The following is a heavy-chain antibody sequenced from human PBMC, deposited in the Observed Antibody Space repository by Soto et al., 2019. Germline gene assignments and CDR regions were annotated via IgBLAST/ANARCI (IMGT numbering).Heavy chain of an antibody. CDR2: IYYSGST. V-gene: IGHV4-30-4*01. D-gene: IGHD3-22*01. J-gene: IGHJ3*01. Sequence: SETLSLTCTVSGGSISSGDYYWSWIRQPPGKGLEWIGYIYYSGSTYYNPSLKSRVTISVDTSKNQFSLKLSSVTAADTAVYYCARDSYYYDSRGGKSGGAFDFWGKGTIVTV. CDR1: GGSISSGDYY. CDR3: ARDSYYYDSRGGKSGGAFDF.